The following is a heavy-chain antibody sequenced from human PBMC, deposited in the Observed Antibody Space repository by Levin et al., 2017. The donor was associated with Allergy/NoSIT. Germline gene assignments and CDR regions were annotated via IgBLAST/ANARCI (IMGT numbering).Heavy chain of an antibody. CDR2: IYPGDSDT. D-gene: IGHD3-22*01. CDR1: GYSFTSYW. Sequence: GGSLRLSCKGSGYSFTSYWIGWVRQMPGKGLEWMGIIYPGDSDTRYSPSFQGQVTISADKSISTAYLQWSSLKASDTAMYYCARKYYYDSGGYTAADYWGQGTLVTVSS. V-gene: IGHV5-51*01. J-gene: IGHJ4*02. CDR3: ARKYYYDSGGYTAADY.